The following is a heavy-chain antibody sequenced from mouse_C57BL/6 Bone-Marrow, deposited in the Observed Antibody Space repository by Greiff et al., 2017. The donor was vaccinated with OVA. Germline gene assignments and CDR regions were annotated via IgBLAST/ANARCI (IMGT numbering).Heavy chain of an antibody. Sequence: EVHLVESGGGLVQPGGSLKLSCAASGFTFSDYYMYWVRQTPEKRLEWVAYISNGGGSTYYPDTVKGRFTISRDNAKNTLYLQMSRLKSEDTAMYYCARRPWYFDVWGTGTTVTVSS. CDR3: ARRPWYFDV. J-gene: IGHJ1*03. CDR2: ISNGGGST. V-gene: IGHV5-12*01. CDR1: GFTFSDYY.